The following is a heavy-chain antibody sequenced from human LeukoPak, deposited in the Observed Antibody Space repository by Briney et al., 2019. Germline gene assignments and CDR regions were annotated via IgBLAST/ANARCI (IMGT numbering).Heavy chain of an antibody. J-gene: IGHJ5*02. CDR1: GGTFSSYA. V-gene: IGHV1-69*06. D-gene: IGHD2-21*02. CDR2: IIPIFGTA. CDR3: ARNLNFCGGDCSQGNWFDP. Sequence: GASVKVSCKASGGTFSSYAISWVRPAPGQGLEWMGGIIPIFGTANYAQKFQGRVTITGDKSTSTAYMELSSLRSEDTAVYYCARNLNFCGGDCSQGNWFDPWGQGTLVTVSS.